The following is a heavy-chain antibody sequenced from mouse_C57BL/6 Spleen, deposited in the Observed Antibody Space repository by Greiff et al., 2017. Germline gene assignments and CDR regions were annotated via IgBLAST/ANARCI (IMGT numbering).Heavy chain of an antibody. V-gene: IGHV1-53*01. CDR3: AREAQYYAMDY. D-gene: IGHD3-2*02. CDR1: GYTFTSYW. Sequence: QVQLKQSGTELVKPGASVKLSCKASGYTFTSYWMHWVKQRPGQGLEWIGNINPSNGGTNYNEKFKSKATLTVDKSSSTAYMQLSSLTSEDSAVYYCAREAQYYAMDYWGQGTSVTVSS. CDR2: INPSNGGT. J-gene: IGHJ4*01.